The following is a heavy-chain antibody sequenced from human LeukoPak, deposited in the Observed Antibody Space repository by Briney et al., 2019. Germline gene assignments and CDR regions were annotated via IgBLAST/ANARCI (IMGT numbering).Heavy chain of an antibody. V-gene: IGHV5-51*01. J-gene: IGHJ4*02. D-gene: IGHD5-18*01. CDR3: ASYLTAMDVDY. Sequence: RGESLEISCKGSGYRFTSYWIGWVPQIPGKGTGWVGIHYAGVSDTSYSPSFHGQISISADKSIMTAYLQWSSYKASDTAMYYCASYLTAMDVDYWGQGTLVTVSS. CDR2: HYAGVSDT. CDR1: GYRFTSYW.